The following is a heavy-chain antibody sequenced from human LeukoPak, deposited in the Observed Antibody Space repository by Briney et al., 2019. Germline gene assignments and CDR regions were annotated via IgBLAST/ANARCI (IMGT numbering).Heavy chain of an antibody. CDR1: GYTFTSYG. CDR2: ISAYNGNT. J-gene: IGHJ6*03. V-gene: IGHV1-18*01. CDR3: AGGEGVVVAAHIDV. Sequence: GASVKVSCRASGYTFTSYGLTWARGAPGQGLEWMAWISAYNGNTNYAQKLQGRVTVTKDTSTSTAYIELRSLRSDDTAIYSCAGGEGVVVAAHIDVWGKGTTVTVSS. D-gene: IGHD2-15*01.